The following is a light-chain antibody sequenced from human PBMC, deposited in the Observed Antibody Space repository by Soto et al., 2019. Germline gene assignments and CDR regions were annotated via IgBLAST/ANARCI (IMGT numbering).Light chain of an antibody. J-gene: IGKJ1*01. V-gene: IGKV1-6*01. Sequence: AIQMTQSPSSLWAGVGVRVTITCRASQGIRIDLGWYQQNPGKAQKLLIYAVSTIQTEVPSSYSGSGSGTDFALAIGSLQPEDFATYFCLEDYNFPWTLGQGTKVDIK. CDR2: AVS. CDR1: QGIRID. CDR3: LEDYNFPWT.